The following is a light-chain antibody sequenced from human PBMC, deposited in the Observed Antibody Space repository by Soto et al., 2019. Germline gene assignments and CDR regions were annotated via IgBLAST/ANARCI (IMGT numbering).Light chain of an antibody. J-gene: IGLJ3*02. V-gene: IGLV4-60*02. Sequence: QPVLTQSSSASASLGSSVKITCTLSSGHSRYIIAWHQQQPGKAPRYLMKLEGSGSYNKGSGVPDRFSGSSSGADRYLTISNLQFEDEADYYCETWDSNTWVFGGGTKLTVL. CDR2: LEGSGSY. CDR3: ETWDSNTWV. CDR1: SGHSRYI.